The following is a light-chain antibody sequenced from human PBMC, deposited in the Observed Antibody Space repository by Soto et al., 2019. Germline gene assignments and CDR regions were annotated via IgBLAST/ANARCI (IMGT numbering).Light chain of an antibody. V-gene: IGKV1-39*01. CDR3: QQSYSTLRT. Sequence: DIQMTQSPSSLSASVGDRVTITCRASRNITFYLNWYQQKPGKAPKLLIYAASSLQSGVPSRFSGSGSGTDFTLTISSLQPEDSAISCCQQSYSTLRTFGQGTKVEIK. CDR1: RNITFY. CDR2: AAS. J-gene: IGKJ1*01.